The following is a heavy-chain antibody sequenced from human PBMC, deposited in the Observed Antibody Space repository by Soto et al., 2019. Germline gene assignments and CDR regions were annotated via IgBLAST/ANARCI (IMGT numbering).Heavy chain of an antibody. CDR1: GASVSSGSFY. V-gene: IGHV4-61*01. D-gene: IGHD6-19*01. Sequence: WETLSLTCSVSGASVSSGSFYWSWIRQPPGKGLEWIGFIYNNETFNYNPSLKSRVTLSVDTSKHQFSLKLSSVTAADTAVYYCARVPLRYSSSHNFDSWGQGALLTVSS. CDR2: IYNNETF. J-gene: IGHJ4*02. CDR3: ARVPLRYSSSHNFDS.